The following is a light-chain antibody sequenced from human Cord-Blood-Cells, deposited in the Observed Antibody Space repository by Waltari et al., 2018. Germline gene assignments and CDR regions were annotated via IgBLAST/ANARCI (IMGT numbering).Light chain of an antibody. V-gene: IGKV1-39*01. CDR1: QTISSH. CDR2: AAS. J-gene: IGKJ3*01. CDR3: QQSYSTPFT. Sequence: DFQTTQSPSSLSASVGDRVTITCRASQTISSHLNWYQQKPGKAPKLLSYAASSLQSAVPSRFSGSGSGTDFTLTISSLQPEDFATYYCQQSYSTPFTFGPGTKVDIK.